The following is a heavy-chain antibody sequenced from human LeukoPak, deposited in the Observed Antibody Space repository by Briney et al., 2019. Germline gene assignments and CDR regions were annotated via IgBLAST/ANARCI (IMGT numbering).Heavy chain of an antibody. CDR1: GFTFSSYA. CDR3: ARGDYGGYFDY. CDR2: ISSNGGST. J-gene: IGHJ4*02. Sequence: PGGSLRLSCAASGFTFSSYAMHWVRQAPGKGLEYVSAISSNGGSTYYANSVKGRFTISRDNSKKTLYLQMGSLRAEDMAVYYCARGDYGGYFDYWGQGTLVTVSS. V-gene: IGHV3-64*01. D-gene: IGHD4-23*01.